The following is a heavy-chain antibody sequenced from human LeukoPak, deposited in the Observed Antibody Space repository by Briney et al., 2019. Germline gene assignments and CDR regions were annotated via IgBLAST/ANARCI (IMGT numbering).Heavy chain of an antibody. CDR1: GGPISTYY. CDR2: VSYSGGT. Sequence: SETLSLTCTVSGGPISTYYWSWIRQPPGKGLEWIGYVSYSGGTNYNPSLKSRVTISVDTSKNHSSLKLTSVTAADTALYYCAIADDSSRYFGGRFDSWGQGTLVTVSS. CDR3: AIADDSSRYFGGRFDS. V-gene: IGHV4-59*01. J-gene: IGHJ5*01. D-gene: IGHD3-22*01.